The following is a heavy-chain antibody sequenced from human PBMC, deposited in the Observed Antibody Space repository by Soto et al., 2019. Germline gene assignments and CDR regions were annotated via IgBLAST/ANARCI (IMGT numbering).Heavy chain of an antibody. D-gene: IGHD3-22*01. V-gene: IGHV4-61*01. CDR2: IYYSGST. CDR3: ARLTYYYDSSGYLYYFDY. Sequence: SETLSLTCTVSGGSVSSGSYYWSWIRQPPGKGLEWIGYIYYSGSTNYNPALKIRVTIAVDTSKNQFSLKLSSVTAADTAVYYCARLTYYYDSSGYLYYFDYWGQGTLVTVSS. J-gene: IGHJ4*02. CDR1: GGSVSSGSYY.